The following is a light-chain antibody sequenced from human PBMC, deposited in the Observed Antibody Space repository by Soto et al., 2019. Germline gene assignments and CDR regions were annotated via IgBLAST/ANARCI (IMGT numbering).Light chain of an antibody. J-gene: IGKJ2*01. CDR3: QQYGTSPPHT. Sequence: EIVLTQSPGTLSLSPGERGTLSCRASQSVSSSYLAWYQQKPGQAPRLLIYAASSRATGIPDRFSGSGSGTDFTLTISRLEPEDFAVYYCQQYGTSPPHTFGRGTKLEIK. CDR2: AAS. V-gene: IGKV3-20*01. CDR1: QSVSSSY.